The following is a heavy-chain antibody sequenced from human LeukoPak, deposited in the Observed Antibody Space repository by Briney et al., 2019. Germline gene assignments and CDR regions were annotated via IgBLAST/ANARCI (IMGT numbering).Heavy chain of an antibody. CDR1: GASISSTNW. CDR3: ARAQEGCSRASCYLEP. CDR2: VHHGGRT. J-gene: IGHJ5*02. Sequence: NASETLSLTCAISGASISSTNWWNWVRQPPGKGLGWIGEVHHGGRTNYNPSLKSRTTISVDKSKNQVFLRLNSVAAADTALYYCARAQEGCSRASCYLEPWGQGTLVTVSS. D-gene: IGHD2-2*01. V-gene: IGHV4-4*02.